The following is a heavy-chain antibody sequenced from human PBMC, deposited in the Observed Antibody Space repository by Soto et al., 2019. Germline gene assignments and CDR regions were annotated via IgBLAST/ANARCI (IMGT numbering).Heavy chain of an antibody. CDR1: GFTFGSHS. CDR3: AKDFEFFAN. J-gene: IGHJ4*02. Sequence: EVQLLESGGGLVQPGGSVSLSCAGSGFTFGSHSMTWVRQAPGKGLEWVSAIDGNGVNKYYTDSVKGRFAISRDNSQNTLYLRMDSLGPEDTAVYFCAKDFEFFANWGQGTLVTVSS. CDR2: IDGNGVNK. D-gene: IGHD3-9*01. V-gene: IGHV3-23*01.